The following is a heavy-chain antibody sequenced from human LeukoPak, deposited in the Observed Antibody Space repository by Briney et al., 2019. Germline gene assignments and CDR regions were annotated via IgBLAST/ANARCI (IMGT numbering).Heavy chain of an antibody. V-gene: IGHV3-53*01. J-gene: IGHJ3*02. CDR3: AKDGGGWPYDAFDI. D-gene: IGHD2-15*01. Sequence: PGGSLRLSCAASGFTVSSNYMSWVRQAPGKGPEWVSVIYTGGSTYYADSVKGRFTISRDNSKNTLYLQMNSLRAEDTAVYYCAKDGGGWPYDAFDIWGQGTMVTVSS. CDR2: IYTGGST. CDR1: GFTVSSNY.